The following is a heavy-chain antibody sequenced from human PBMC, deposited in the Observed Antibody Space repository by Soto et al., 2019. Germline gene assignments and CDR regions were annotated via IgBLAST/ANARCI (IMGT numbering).Heavy chain of an antibody. D-gene: IGHD1-1*01. CDR2: INHSGST. J-gene: IGHJ5*02. CDR1: GGSFSGYN. Sequence: PSETLSLTCPVFGGSFSGYNWSWFRQPPGKGLEWIGEINHSGSTNYNPSLKSRVTISVDTSKDQFSLKLSSVTAADTAVYYCARVPTNNWFDPWGQGTLVTVSS. V-gene: IGHV4-34*01. CDR3: ARVPTNNWFDP.